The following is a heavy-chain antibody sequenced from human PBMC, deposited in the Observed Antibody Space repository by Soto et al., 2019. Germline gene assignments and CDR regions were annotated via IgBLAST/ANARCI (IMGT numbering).Heavy chain of an antibody. D-gene: IGHD2-2*01. V-gene: IGHV3-74*01. CDR3: FRDCHCITTSCSGNWFDP. CDR2: INSDASHT. CDR1: GFTFSTYW. Sequence: EVQLVESGGGLVQPGGSLRLSCAASGFTFSTYWMHWIRQVPGKGLEWVSRINSDASHTYYADSVKGGFTISRDNAKNPLHLEMESLGAEDTAVYYCFRDCHCITTSCSGNWFDPWGQGTLVTVSS. J-gene: IGHJ5*02.